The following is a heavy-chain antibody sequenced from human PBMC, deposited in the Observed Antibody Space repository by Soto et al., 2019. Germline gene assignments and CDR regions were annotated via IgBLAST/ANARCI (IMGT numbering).Heavy chain of an antibody. D-gene: IGHD3-3*01. J-gene: IGHJ4*02. Sequence: VQSGADVKKPGASVKVSCKTSGYTFTEFDINWVRQAPGQGLEWMGWMNTNTGNTGYAQKFQGRVTITRDTAISTANMELRSLRYEDTADYYCARVVRFFGGHARYWGQGTLVHVSS. CDR2: MNTNTGNT. V-gene: IGHV1-8*01. CDR1: GYTFTEFD. CDR3: ARVVRFFGGHARY.